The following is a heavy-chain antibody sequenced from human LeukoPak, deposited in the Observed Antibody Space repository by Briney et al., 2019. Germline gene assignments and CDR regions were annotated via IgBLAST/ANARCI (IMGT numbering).Heavy chain of an antibody. CDR1: GYSINSGYT. CDR3: ARVVHEHQLRLFDY. V-gene: IGHV4-38-2*02. CDR2: IYHSGGT. J-gene: IGHJ4*02. D-gene: IGHD5-24*01. Sequence: PSETXXLTCTVSGYSINSGYTWGWSXXPPGXGLEXSGNIYHSGGTYYNPSLTSRVTISVDRSKNQFSLKLSSVTAADTAVYYCARVVHEHQLRLFDYWGQGTLVTVSS.